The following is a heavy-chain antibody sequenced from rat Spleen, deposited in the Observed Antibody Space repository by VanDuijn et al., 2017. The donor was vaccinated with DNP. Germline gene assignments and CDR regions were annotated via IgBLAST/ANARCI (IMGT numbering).Heavy chain of an antibody. J-gene: IGHJ2*01. CDR1: GHIFTSNY. Sequence: QVQLQQSGAGLAKPGSSVKISCKASGHIFTSNYIGWIKQTTGQGLEYIGYINTGSGGTNYNAKFRGKATLTVDKSSSTAFMQLSSLTPDDSAVYYCARLDRDSYAHPYYFDYWGQGVMVTVSS. CDR3: ARLDRDSYAHPYYFDY. D-gene: IGHD1-12*01. CDR2: INTGSGGT. V-gene: IGHV1-43*01.